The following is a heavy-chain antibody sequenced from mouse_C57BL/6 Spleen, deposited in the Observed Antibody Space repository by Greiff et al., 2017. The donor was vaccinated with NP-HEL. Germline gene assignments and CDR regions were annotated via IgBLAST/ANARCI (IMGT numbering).Heavy chain of an antibody. V-gene: IGHV1-69*01. Sequence: VQLQQPGAELVMPGASVKLSCKASGYTFTSYWMHWVKQRPGQGLEWIGEIDPSDSYTNYNQKFKGKSTLTVDKSSSTAYMQLSSLTSEDSAVYYCARSRGLLVYFDYWGQGTTLTVSS. CDR2: IDPSDSYT. J-gene: IGHJ2*01. D-gene: IGHD2-3*01. CDR3: ARSRGLLVYFDY. CDR1: GYTFTSYW.